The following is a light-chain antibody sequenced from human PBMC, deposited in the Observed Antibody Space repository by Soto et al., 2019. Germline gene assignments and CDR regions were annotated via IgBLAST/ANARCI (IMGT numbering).Light chain of an antibody. V-gene: IGLV7-43*01. CDR3: LLYYGGQLGV. J-gene: IGLJ3*02. CDR1: TGAVTSGYY. Sequence: CAASTGAVTSGYYPNWFQQKPGQAPRALIYSTNNKYSWTPARFSGSLLGGKAALTLSGVQPEDEADYYCLLYYGGQLGVFGGGTKLTVL. CDR2: STN.